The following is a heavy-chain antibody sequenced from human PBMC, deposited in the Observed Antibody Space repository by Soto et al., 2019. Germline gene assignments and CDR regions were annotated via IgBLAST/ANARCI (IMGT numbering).Heavy chain of an antibody. CDR3: ATALAFGGYNFDY. CDR1: GFGVSINY. CDR2: LSPDGDS. D-gene: IGHD1-20*01. J-gene: IGHJ4*02. V-gene: IGHV3-53*01. Sequence: PGGSLRLSCAASGFGVSINYINWVRQAPGKGLEWVSGLSPDGDSSYADSVKGRFIISRDHSTNTAFLQMYNLRAEDTAVYYCATALAFGGYNFDYWGRGTLVTVSS.